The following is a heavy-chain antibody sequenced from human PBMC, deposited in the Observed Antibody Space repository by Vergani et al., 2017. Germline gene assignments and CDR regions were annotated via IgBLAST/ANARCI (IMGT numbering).Heavy chain of an antibody. D-gene: IGHD3-10*01. Sequence: QVQLQQWGAGVVKPSGTLSLTCAVFGESFSSFYWSWIRQPPGKGLEWIGEINNDGHTNYNPSLESRVTVSRDTAKNQFSLNLMSVTAADTAMYYCAVRPRGNLVGGEIVTKRTFDYRSQGSLVTVSS. J-gene: IGHJ4*02. CDR1: GESFSSFY. CDR3: AVRPRGNLVGGEIVTKRTFDY. V-gene: IGHV4-34*02. CDR2: INNDGHT.